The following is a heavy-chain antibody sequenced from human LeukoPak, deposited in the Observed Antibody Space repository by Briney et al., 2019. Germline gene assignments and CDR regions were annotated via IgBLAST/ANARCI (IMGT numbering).Heavy chain of an antibody. CDR2: ISGSGGST. J-gene: IGHJ4*02. Sequence: GGSLRLSCAASGFTFSSYAMSWVLQAPGKGLEWVSAISGSGGSTYYADSVKGRFTISRDNSKNTLYLQMNSLRAEDTAVYYCAKDPQYYDILTGYPAFDYWGQGTLVTVSS. CDR1: GFTFSSYA. D-gene: IGHD3-9*01. CDR3: AKDPQYYDILTGYPAFDY. V-gene: IGHV3-23*01.